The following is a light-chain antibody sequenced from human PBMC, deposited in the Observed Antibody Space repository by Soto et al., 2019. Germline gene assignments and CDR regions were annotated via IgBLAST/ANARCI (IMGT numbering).Light chain of an antibody. CDR2: DAS. CDR1: QSVGSY. V-gene: IGKV3-11*01. CDR3: QQRDNWPFT. J-gene: IGKJ3*01. Sequence: EIVLTQSPGTLSLSPGEGATISCRASQSVGSYLAWFQQRPGQAPRLVIHDASKRATGIPARFSGSGSGTDFSLTISGLEPEDFAVYYCQQRDNWPFTFGPGTTVDIK.